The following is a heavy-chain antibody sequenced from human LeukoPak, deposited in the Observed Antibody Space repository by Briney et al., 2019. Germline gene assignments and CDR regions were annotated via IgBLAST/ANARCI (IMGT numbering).Heavy chain of an antibody. CDR2: IYSGGST. CDR1: GFTVSSNY. CDR3: ARDSHNYYFDY. V-gene: IGHV3-53*01. J-gene: IGHJ4*02. Sequence: PGGSPRLSCAASGFTVSSNYMSWVRQAPGKGLEWVSVIYSGGSTYYADSVKGRFTISRDNSKNTLYLQMNSLRAEDTAVYYCARDSHNYYFDYWGQGTLVTVSS.